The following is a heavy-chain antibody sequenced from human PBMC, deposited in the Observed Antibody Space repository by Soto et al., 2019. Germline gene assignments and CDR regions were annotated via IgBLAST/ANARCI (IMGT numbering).Heavy chain of an antibody. Sequence: EVQLVESGGGSVQPGESLRLSCAASGFSFRDYDMHWVRQRKGKGLEWVSALGAARDPYYVGSVKGRFSVSRDNAQNSLFLLLNNLRVDDTALYFCASAYLGRLPRRADYYDAMDVGGRGTKVTVSS. CDR3: ASAYLGRLPRRADYYDAMDV. V-gene: IGHV3-13*05. CDR2: LGAARDP. D-gene: IGHD1-26*01. CDR1: GFSFRDYD. J-gene: IGHJ6*02.